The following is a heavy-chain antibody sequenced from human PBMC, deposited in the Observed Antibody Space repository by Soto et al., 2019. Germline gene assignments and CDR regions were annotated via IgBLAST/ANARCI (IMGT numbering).Heavy chain of an antibody. CDR3: ARVVSPYVWFNEF. Sequence: QEQLVQSGPEVKKPGSSVKVSCKDSGGLFSSFTISWVRQAPGQGLEWRGGIIPVFGTTNYADKFQGRVTITADKSTNTAYMELSSLTSEDTAMYYCARVVSPYVWFNEFWGQGTLVTVSS. V-gene: IGHV1-69*06. D-gene: IGHD3-16*01. J-gene: IGHJ4*02. CDR2: IIPVFGTT. CDR1: GGLFSSFT.